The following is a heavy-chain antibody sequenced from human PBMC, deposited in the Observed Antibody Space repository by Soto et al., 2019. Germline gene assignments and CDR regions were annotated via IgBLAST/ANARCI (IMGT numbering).Heavy chain of an antibody. J-gene: IGHJ4*02. D-gene: IGHD6-19*01. CDR2: ISGSGGST. CDR3: ANDLGSGWYDPGFDY. Sequence: GGSLRLSCAASGFTFSSYAMSWVRHAPGKGLEWVSAISGSGGSTYYADSVKCRSTISRDKAKNTLYLQMNSLRAEDTAVYYCANDLGSGWYDPGFDYWGERTLVTVAS. CDR1: GFTFSSYA. V-gene: IGHV3-23*01.